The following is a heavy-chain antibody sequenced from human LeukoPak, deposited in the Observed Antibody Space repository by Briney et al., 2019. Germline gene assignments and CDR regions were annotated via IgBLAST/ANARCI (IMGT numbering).Heavy chain of an antibody. J-gene: IGHJ4*02. D-gene: IGHD5-24*01. CDR3: ARIADGLDY. CDR1: GFSFSSYW. Sequence: PGGSLRLSCAASGFSFSSYWMSWVRQAPGKGLEWVANIREDGTEKYYVDSVKGRFTISRDNAKNSLYLQMNSLRAEDTAVYYCARIADGLDYWGQGTLVTVSS. CDR2: IREDGTEK. V-gene: IGHV3-7*05.